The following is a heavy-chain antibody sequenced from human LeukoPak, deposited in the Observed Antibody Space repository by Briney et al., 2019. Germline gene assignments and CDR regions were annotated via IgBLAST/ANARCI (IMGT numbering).Heavy chain of an antibody. CDR1: GGSISSYY. CDR2: IYTSGST. J-gene: IGHJ5*02. CDR3: ARLISPVTTGWFDP. Sequence: SETLSLTCTVSGGSISSYYWSWIRQPAGKGLEWIGRIYTSGSTNYNPSLKSRVTMSVDTSKNQFSLKLSSVTVADTAVYYCARLISPVTTGWFDPWGQGTLVTVSS. D-gene: IGHD4-17*01. V-gene: IGHV4-4*07.